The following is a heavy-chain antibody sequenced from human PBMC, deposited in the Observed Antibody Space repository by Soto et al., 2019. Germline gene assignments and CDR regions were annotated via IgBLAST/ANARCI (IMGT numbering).Heavy chain of an antibody. D-gene: IGHD3-3*01. J-gene: IGHJ4*02. Sequence: QVQLVQSGGEVVQPGASVKVSCKASGYFFTSYGISWVRQAPGQGLEWMGWISPYNGNTKYAQKFQGRVTMTTDTSTYTAYMELRSLRSDDPAVYYCARDFGSDLSAPGAVFDYWGQGTLVTVSS. CDR2: ISPYNGNT. V-gene: IGHV1-18*04. CDR3: ARDFGSDLSAPGAVFDY. CDR1: GYFFTSYG.